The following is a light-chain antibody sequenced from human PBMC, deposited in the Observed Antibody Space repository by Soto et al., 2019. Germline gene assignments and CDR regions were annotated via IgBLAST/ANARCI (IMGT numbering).Light chain of an antibody. V-gene: IGLV2-14*01. CDR3: SSYTSTTTLV. CDR1: ISDVGGYIY. Sequence: QSALTQPASVSGSPGQSITISCTGTISDVGGYIYVSWYRRHPGKAPKPIIYEVSNRPSGVSNRFSGSKSGNTASLTISGLQAEDEADYYCSSYTSTTTLVFGTGTKVTVL. CDR2: EVS. J-gene: IGLJ1*01.